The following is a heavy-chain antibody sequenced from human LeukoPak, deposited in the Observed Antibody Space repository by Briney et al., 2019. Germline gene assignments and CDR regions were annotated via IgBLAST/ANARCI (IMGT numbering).Heavy chain of an antibody. V-gene: IGHV3-21*01. CDR1: GFTFSSYG. J-gene: IGHJ4*02. Sequence: MPGRSLRLSCAASGFTFSSYGMHWVRQAPGKGLEWVSSISSSSSYIYYADSVKGRFTISRDNAKNSLYLQMNSLRAEDTAVYYCAIDRNRQGHPREVSYPRTYSSGPPVYWGQGTLVTVSS. D-gene: IGHD6-19*01. CDR3: AIDRNRQGHPREVSYPRTYSSGPPVY. CDR2: ISSSSSYI.